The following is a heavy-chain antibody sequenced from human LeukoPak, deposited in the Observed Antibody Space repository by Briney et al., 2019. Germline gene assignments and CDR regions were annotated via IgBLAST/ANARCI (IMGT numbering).Heavy chain of an antibody. CDR1: GFTFTDYY. V-gene: IGHV3-7*03. Sequence: PGGSLRLSCAASGFTFTDYYMSWVRQAPGKGLEWLANLNRDGSVRNYVDSVKGRFTISRDNAKNTLYLQMNSLRAEDTAVYYCAKASLTYYYYGMDVWGQGTTVTVSS. J-gene: IGHJ6*02. CDR2: LNRDGSVR. CDR3: AKASLTYYYYGMDV.